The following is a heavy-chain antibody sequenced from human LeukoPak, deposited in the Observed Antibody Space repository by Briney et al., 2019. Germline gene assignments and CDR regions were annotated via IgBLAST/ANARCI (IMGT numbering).Heavy chain of an antibody. V-gene: IGHV3-30*18. CDR1: GFTFSSYG. J-gene: IGHJ4*02. CDR2: ISYDGSNK. CDR3: AKDWGYCSGGNCVAGNY. Sequence: PGGSLRLSCAASGFTFSSYGMHWVRQAPGKGLEWVAVISYDGSNKYYADSVKGRFTISRDNSKNTLYLQMNSLRAEDTSVYYCAKDWGYCSGGNCVAGNYWGQGTLVTVSS. D-gene: IGHD2-15*01.